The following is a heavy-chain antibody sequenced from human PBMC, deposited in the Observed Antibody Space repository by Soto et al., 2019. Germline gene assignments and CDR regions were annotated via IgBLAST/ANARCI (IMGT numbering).Heavy chain of an antibody. CDR1: GFTFSDYY. CDR2: ISSSGSTI. Sequence: GGSLRLSCAASGFTFSDYYMSWIRQAPGKGLEWVSYISSSGSTIYYADSVKGRFTISRDNAKNSLYLQMNSLRAEDTAVYYCARDRVVVVPAAMSRQQNYYYYGMDVWGQGTTVTVSS. D-gene: IGHD2-2*01. CDR3: ARDRVVVVPAAMSRQQNYYYYGMDV. V-gene: IGHV3-11*01. J-gene: IGHJ6*02.